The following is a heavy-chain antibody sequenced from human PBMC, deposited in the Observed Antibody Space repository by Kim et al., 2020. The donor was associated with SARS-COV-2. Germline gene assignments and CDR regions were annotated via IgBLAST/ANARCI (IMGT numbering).Heavy chain of an antibody. Sequence: ASVKVSCKVSGYTLTELSMHWVRQAPGKGLEWMGGFDPEDGETIYAQKFQGRVTMTEDTSTDTAYMELSSLRSEDTAVYYCATPVVATNAFDIWGQGTMVTVSS. D-gene: IGHD5-12*01. V-gene: IGHV1-24*01. CDR3: ATPVVATNAFDI. J-gene: IGHJ3*02. CDR2: FDPEDGET. CDR1: GYTLTELS.